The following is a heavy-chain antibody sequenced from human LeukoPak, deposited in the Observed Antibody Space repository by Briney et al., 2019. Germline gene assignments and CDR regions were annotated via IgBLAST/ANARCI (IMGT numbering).Heavy chain of an antibody. J-gene: IGHJ4*02. CDR3: ARGGRSIVASSIGDY. D-gene: IGHD5-12*01. CDR2: INHSGST. Sequence: PSETLSLTCAVYGGSFSGYYWSWIRQPPGKGLEWIGEINHSGSTNYNPSLKSRVTISVDTSKNQFSLKLSSVTAADTAVYYCARGGRSIVASSIGDYWGQGTLVTVSS. CDR1: GGSFSGYY. V-gene: IGHV4-34*01.